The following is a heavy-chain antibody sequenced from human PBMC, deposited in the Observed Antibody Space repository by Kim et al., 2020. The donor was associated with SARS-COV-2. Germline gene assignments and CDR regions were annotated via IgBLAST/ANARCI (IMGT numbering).Heavy chain of an antibody. CDR3: AKDYSSSWFSYYYYYGM. Sequence: GGSLRLSCAASGFTFSSYGMHWVRQAPGKGLEWVAVISYDGSNKYYADSVKGRFTISRDNSKNTLYLQMNSLRAEDTAVYYCAKDYSSSWFSYYYYYGM. J-gene: IGHJ6*01. CDR1: GFTFSSYG. CDR2: ISYDGSNK. V-gene: IGHV3-30*18. D-gene: IGHD6-13*01.